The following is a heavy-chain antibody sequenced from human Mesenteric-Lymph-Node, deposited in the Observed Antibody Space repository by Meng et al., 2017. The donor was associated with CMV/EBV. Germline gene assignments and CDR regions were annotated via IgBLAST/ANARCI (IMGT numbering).Heavy chain of an antibody. CDR1: AYTFTSSG. V-gene: IGHV1-18*01. CDR2: ISAYNGIT. Sequence: PSAYTFTSSGISWVRPAPGQGLEWMGWISAYNGITNYAQKLQGRVTMTTDTSTSTAYMELRSLRSDDTAVYYCARGPATAMNWFDPWGQGTLVTVSS. D-gene: IGHD2-2*01. J-gene: IGHJ5*02. CDR3: ARGPATAMNWFDP.